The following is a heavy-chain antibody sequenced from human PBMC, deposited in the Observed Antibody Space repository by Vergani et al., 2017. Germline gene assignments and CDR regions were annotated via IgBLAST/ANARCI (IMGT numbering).Heavy chain of an antibody. CDR2: INLSGCST. CDR1: GYTFTSYY. D-gene: IGHD3-22*01. Sequence: QVQLVQSGAEVKKPGASVNVSCKASGYTFTSYYMHWVRQAPGQGLVWLGIINLSGCSTSYAQKFQGRVTMTSDTSTTTVYWDLSSLRSEDTAVYYCTRGWYYVSIGLWAYWSQGTLVTVS. V-gene: IGHV1-46*03. J-gene: IGHJ4*02. CDR3: TRGWYYVSIGLWAY.